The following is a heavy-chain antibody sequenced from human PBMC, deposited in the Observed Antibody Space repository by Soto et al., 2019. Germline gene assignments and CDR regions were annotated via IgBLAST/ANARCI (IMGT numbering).Heavy chain of an antibody. CDR2: IYNSGSS. D-gene: IGHD6-19*01. V-gene: IGHV4-4*07. J-gene: IGHJ5*02. CDR1: GDSVSKYY. CDR3: AKVGMVGTVLGSWFDP. Sequence: QVQLQESGPGLVKPSETLSLTCTVSGDSVSKYYWTWIRQPAGKGLVWIGHIYNSGSSNYNPSLESRVTISVDTSRNQFSLRLSSVTAADTAVYYCAKVGMVGTVLGSWFDPWGQGTLVTVSS.